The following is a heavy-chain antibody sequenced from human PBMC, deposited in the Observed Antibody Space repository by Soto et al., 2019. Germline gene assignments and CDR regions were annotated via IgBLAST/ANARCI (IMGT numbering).Heavy chain of an antibody. CDR3: ARGGYQRPFDI. CDR1: GGSFSSYA. V-gene: IGHV1-69*01. CDR2: VLPILGTA. D-gene: IGHD2-2*01. J-gene: IGHJ3*02. Sequence: QVQLVQSGAEVKQPGSSVNVSCEASGGSFSSYAISWVRQAPGQGLEWMGGVLPILGTADYAQKFQGRITITAGESTGTAYMELSSVRSEDTAVYYCARGGYQRPFDIWGQGTVVSVSS.